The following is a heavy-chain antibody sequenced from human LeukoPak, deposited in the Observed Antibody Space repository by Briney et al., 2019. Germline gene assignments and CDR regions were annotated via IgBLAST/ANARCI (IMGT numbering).Heavy chain of an antibody. CDR1: GYTFTGYY. V-gene: IGHV7-4-1*02. CDR3: ARDPYYYDSSGYIDAFDI. Sequence: ASVKVSCKASGYTFTGYYMHWVRQAPGQGLEWMGWINTNTGNPTYAQGFTGRFVFSLDTSVSTAYLQISSLKAEDTAVYYCARDPYYYDSSGYIDAFDIWGQGTMVTVSS. D-gene: IGHD3-22*01. CDR2: INTNTGNP. J-gene: IGHJ3*02.